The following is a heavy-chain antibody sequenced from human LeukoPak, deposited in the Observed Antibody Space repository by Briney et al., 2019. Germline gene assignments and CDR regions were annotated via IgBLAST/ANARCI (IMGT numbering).Heavy chain of an antibody. Sequence: PGRSLRLSCAASGFTFDDYAMHWVRQAPGKGLEWVSGISWNSGSIGYADSVKGQFTISRDNAKNSLYLQMNSLRAEDTALYYCARSVAGFDPWGQGTLVTVSS. J-gene: IGHJ5*02. D-gene: IGHD6-19*01. CDR2: ISWNSGSI. CDR3: ARSVAGFDP. CDR1: GFTFDDYA. V-gene: IGHV3-9*01.